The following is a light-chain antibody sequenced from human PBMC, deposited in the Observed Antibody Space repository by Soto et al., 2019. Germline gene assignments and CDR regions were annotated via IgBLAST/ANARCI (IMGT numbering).Light chain of an antibody. CDR2: GAS. CDR1: QSVSSN. Sequence: EIVMTQPPATLSVSPGERATLSCRASQSVSSNLAWYQQKPGQAPRLLIYGASTRATGIPARFSGSGSGTECTLTISSLQSEDFAVYSCQQYNNWPPLTFGGGTKVEIK. CDR3: QQYNNWPPLT. J-gene: IGKJ4*01. V-gene: IGKV3-15*01.